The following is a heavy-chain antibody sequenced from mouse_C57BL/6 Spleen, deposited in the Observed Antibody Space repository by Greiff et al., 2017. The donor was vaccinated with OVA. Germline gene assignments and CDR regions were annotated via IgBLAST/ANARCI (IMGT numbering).Heavy chain of an antibody. D-gene: IGHD2-3*01. J-gene: IGHJ2*01. V-gene: IGHV14-1*01. Sequence: EVKLQESGAELVRPGASVKLSCTASGFNIKDYYMHWVKQRPEQGLEWIGRIDPEDGDTEYAPKFQGEATMTADTSSNTAYLQLSSLTSEDTAVYYCTSRGSMMVDYWGQGTTLTVSS. CDR2: IDPEDGDT. CDR3: TSRGSMMVDY. CDR1: GFNIKDYY.